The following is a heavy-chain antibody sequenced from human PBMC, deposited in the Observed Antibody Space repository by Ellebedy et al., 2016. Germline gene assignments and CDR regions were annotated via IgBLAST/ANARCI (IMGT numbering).Heavy chain of an antibody. CDR1: GFTFKTYA. J-gene: IGHJ2*01. V-gene: IGHV3-23*01. CDR3: AKHVTDGDYYFDL. D-gene: IGHD2-21*01. CDR2: LSGSGPKT. Sequence: GGSLRLSXAASGFTFKTYAMSWVRQAPGEGLEWVSTLSGSGPKTYYADSVQGRFTISRDNSKSTLYLQMNSLRAEDTAVYYCAKHVTDGDYYFDLWGRGTLVTVSS.